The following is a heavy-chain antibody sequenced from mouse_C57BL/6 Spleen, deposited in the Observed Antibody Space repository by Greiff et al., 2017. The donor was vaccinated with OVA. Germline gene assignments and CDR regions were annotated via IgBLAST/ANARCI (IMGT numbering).Heavy chain of an antibody. J-gene: IGHJ2*01. CDR2: IYPGDGDT. V-gene: IGHV1-82*01. CDR3: ARFGGPYYFDY. CDR1: GYAFSSSW. Sequence: VQLQQSGPELVKPGASVKISCKASGYAFSSSWMNWVKQRPGTGLEWIGRIYPGDGDTNYNGKFKGKATLTADKSSSTAYMQRSSLTSEDSAVYFCARFGGPYYFDYWGQGTTLTVSS.